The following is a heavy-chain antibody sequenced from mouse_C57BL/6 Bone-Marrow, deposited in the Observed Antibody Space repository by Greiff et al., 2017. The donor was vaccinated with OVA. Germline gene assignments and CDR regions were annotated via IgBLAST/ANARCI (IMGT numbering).Heavy chain of an antibody. V-gene: IGHV5-9-1*02. J-gene: IGHJ3*01. CDR1: GFTFSSYA. CDR3: TRARDAAWFAY. Sequence: EVKVVESGEGLVKPGGSLKLSCAASGFTFSSYAMSWVRQTPEKRLEWVAYISSGGDYIYYADTVKGRFTISRDNARNTLYLQMSSLKSEDTAMYYCTRARDAAWFAYWGQGTLVTVSA. CDR2: ISSGGDYI. D-gene: IGHD3-1*01.